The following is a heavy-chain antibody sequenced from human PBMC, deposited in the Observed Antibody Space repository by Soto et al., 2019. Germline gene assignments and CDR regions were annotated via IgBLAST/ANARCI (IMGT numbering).Heavy chain of an antibody. CDR1: GYTFTGYY. J-gene: IGHJ4*02. Sequence: QVQLVQSGAEVKKPGASVKVSCKASGYTFTGYYMHWVRQAPGQGLEWMGWINPNSGGTNYAQKFQGWVTMTRDTSISTAYMELSRLRSDDTAVYYCARGVWSGSNRLYYFDYWGQGTLVTVSS. V-gene: IGHV1-2*04. CDR2: INPNSGGT. CDR3: ARGVWSGSNRLYYFDY. D-gene: IGHD3-3*01.